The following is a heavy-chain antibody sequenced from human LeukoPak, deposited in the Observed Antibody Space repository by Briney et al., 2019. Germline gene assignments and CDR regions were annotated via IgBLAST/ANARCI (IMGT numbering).Heavy chain of an antibody. D-gene: IGHD3-22*01. CDR3: ARPHSSGYYLAS. J-gene: IGHJ4*02. Sequence: SETLSLTCAVYGGSFSGYYWSWIRQPPGKGLEWIGEINHSGSTNYNPSLKSRVTISVDTSKNQFSLKLSSVTAADTAVYYCARPHSSGYYLASWGQGTLVTVSS. V-gene: IGHV4-34*01. CDR1: GGSFSGYY. CDR2: INHSGST.